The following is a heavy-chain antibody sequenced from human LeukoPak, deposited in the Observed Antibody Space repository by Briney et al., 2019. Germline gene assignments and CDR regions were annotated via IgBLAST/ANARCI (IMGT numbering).Heavy chain of an antibody. D-gene: IGHD2-2*01. CDR2: INPNSGGT. Sequence: ASVKVSCKTSGYTFTGYYMHWVRQAPGQGLEWMGWINPNSGGTNYAQKFQGRVTMTRDTSISTAYMELSRLRSDDTAVYYCARGVWVGYCSSTSCYVDIPWFDPWGQGTLVTVSS. CDR3: ARGVWVGYCSSTSCYVDIPWFDP. V-gene: IGHV1-2*02. CDR1: GYTFTGYY. J-gene: IGHJ5*02.